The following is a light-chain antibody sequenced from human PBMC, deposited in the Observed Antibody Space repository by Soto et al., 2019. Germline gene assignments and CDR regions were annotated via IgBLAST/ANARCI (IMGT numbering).Light chain of an antibody. CDR2: LGS. J-gene: IGKJ5*01. Sequence: IVMTQSPLSLPVTPGEPASISCRSSQSLLYSNGYNYLDWYLQRPGQSPQLLIYLGSNRAPGVPDRFSGSGSGTDLTLKISRVEAEDVGVYYCMQGLQDLTFGQGTRLE. CDR3: MQGLQDLT. CDR1: QSLLYSNGYNY. V-gene: IGKV2-28*01.